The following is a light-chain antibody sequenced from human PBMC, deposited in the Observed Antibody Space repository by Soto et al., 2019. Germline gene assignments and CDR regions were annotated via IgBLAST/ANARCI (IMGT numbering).Light chain of an antibody. CDR1: QSISNR. CDR2: DAT. CDR3: QQYSSYWT. Sequence: DVQMTQSPSTLSASVGDSVTITCRASQSISNRLAWYQQKPGKAPKLLIHDATSLESGVPSRFSGSGSGTEFTLTISSLQPDDFATYYCQQYSSYWTFAQGTKV. J-gene: IGKJ1*01. V-gene: IGKV1-5*01.